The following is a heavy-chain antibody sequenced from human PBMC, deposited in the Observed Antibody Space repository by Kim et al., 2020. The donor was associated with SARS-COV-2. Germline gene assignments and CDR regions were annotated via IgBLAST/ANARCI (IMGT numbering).Heavy chain of an antibody. D-gene: IGHD6-13*01. CDR1: GYSFTSYW. J-gene: IGHJ4*02. CDR2: IYPGDSDT. CDR3: ARTLRDYSSSWPPYSDY. V-gene: IGHV5-51*01. Sequence: GESLKISCKGSGYSFTSYWIGWVRQMPGKGLEWMGIIYPGDSDTRYSPSFQGQVTISAHKSISTAYLQWSSLKASDTAMYYCARTLRDYSSSWPPYSDYWGQGTLVTVSS.